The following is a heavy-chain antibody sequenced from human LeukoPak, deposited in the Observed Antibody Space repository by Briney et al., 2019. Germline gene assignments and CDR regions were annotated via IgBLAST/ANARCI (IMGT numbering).Heavy chain of an antibody. V-gene: IGHV1-46*01. D-gene: IGHD7-27*01. CDR1: GYIFTNHF. J-gene: IGHJ4*02. Sequence: GASVKVSCKASGYIFTNHFVHWVRQAPGQGLEWMGIISPRGDSTTFAQKFVGRVTMTRDTSTSTVYVELSSLWSEDTAVYYCARAGDQYFDLWGQGTLVTVSS. CDR2: ISPRGDST. CDR3: ARAGDQYFDL.